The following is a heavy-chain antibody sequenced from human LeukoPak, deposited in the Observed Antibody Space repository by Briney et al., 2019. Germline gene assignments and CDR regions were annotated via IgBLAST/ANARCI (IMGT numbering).Heavy chain of an antibody. V-gene: IGHV3-23*01. J-gene: IGHJ4*02. Sequence: PGGSLRLSCAASGFTFSSYAMRWVRQAPGKGLEWVSGISGSGGSTYYADSVKGRFTISRDNSKDTLYLQMNSLRAEDTAVYYCAKSPTYSSGWYGKFDYWGQGTLVTVSS. D-gene: IGHD6-19*01. CDR3: AKSPTYSSGWYGKFDY. CDR2: ISGSGGST. CDR1: GFTFSSYA.